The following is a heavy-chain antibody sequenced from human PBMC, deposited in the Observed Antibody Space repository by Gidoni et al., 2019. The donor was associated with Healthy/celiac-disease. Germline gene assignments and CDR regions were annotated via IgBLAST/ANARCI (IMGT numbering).Heavy chain of an antibody. CDR2: IYTSGST. CDR1: GGSISSGSYY. Sequence: QVQLQESGPGLVKPSQTLSLTCTVSGGSISSGSYYWSWIRQPAGKGLEWIGRIYTSGSTNYNPSLKSRVTISVDTSKNQFSLKLSSVTAADTAVYYCARDEGSSSHLDYWGQGTLVTVSS. D-gene: IGHD6-6*01. V-gene: IGHV4-61*02. J-gene: IGHJ4*02. CDR3: ARDEGSSSHLDY.